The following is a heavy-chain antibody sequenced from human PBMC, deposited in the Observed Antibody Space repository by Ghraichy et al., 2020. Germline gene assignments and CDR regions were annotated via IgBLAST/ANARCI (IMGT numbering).Heavy chain of an antibody. CDR2: FYYGGNT. CDR1: GGFISTSNYY. J-gene: IGHJ4*02. Sequence: SETLSLTCSVSGGFISTSNYYWGWIRQPPGKGLELIGSFYYGGNTYYNPSLKSRVTISVDTSKNQVSLRLTSVTATDTAVYYCFSGITDPYYFDFWGQGTLVTVSS. D-gene: IGHD1-26*01. CDR3: FSGITDPYYFDF. V-gene: IGHV4-39*01.